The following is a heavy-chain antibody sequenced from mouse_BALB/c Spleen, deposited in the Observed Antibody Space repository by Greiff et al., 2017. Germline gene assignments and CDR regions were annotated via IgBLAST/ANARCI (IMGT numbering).Heavy chain of an antibody. Sequence: VQLQQSGAELAKPGASVKMSCKASGYTFTSYWMHWVKQRPGQGLEWIGYINPSTGYTEYNQKFKDKATLTADKSSSTAYMQLSSLTSEDSAVYYCARSHGFFFAYWGQGTLVTVSA. J-gene: IGHJ3*01. CDR1: GYTFTSYW. CDR3: ARSHGFFFAY. CDR2: INPSTGYT. V-gene: IGHV1-7*01. D-gene: IGHD2-2*01.